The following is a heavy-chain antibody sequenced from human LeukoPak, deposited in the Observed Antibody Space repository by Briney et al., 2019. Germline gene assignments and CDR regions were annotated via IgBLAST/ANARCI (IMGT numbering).Heavy chain of an antibody. J-gene: IGHJ3*02. CDR2: ISYDGSNK. D-gene: IGHD6-19*01. CDR3: AKSVEQWLVNDAFNI. Sequence: PGGSLRLSCATSGFTFSSYGMHWARQAPGKGLEWVAVISYDGSNKYYADSVKGRFTISRDNSKNTLYLQMNSLRAEDTAVYYCAKSVEQWLVNDAFNIWGQGTMVTVSS. CDR1: GFTFSSYG. V-gene: IGHV3-30*18.